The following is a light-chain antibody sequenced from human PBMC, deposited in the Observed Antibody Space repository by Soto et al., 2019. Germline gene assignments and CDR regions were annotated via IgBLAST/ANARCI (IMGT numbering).Light chain of an antibody. J-gene: IGKJ1*01. CDR1: QGINDY. CDR3: QQSYNFPRT. Sequence: DIQMTRSPSSLSASVGDRVTITCRTSQGINDYLNWYQMKPGEAPKLLIYAASALQSGIPSRFSGSASGTEFTLTITSLQPEDFATYYCQQSYNFPRTFGQGTKVDIK. CDR2: AAS. V-gene: IGKV1-39*01.